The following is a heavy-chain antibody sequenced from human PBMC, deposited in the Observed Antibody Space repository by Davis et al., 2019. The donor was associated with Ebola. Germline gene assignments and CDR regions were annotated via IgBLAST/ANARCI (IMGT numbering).Heavy chain of an antibody. Sequence: PGGSLRLSCTASGFTFFNFPMSWVRQTPDKRLAWVSGVDGRGEKTYYADSVKGRFTISRDNSNETVYLHMNTLRADDTAVYFCARSLVGSYTPQGYYFDSWGQGALVTVSS. D-gene: IGHD2-8*02. J-gene: IGHJ4*02. CDR1: GFTFFNFP. CDR2: VDGRGEKT. V-gene: IGHV3-23*01. CDR3: ARSLVGSYTPQGYYFDS.